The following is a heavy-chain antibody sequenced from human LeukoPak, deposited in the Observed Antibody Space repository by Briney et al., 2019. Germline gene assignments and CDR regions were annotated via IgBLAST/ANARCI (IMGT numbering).Heavy chain of an antibody. CDR3: ARSGGVRGHYFDY. D-gene: IGHD3-10*01. CDR1: GGSISSGDSY. CDR2: IHYSGST. Sequence: PSETLSLTCTVSGGSISSGDSYWSWIPQPPGQGLEWIGYIHYSGSTYYNPSLNSRLTIAVDTSKSQFSLKQNSVTAADTAVYYCARSGGVRGHYFDYWGQGTLVTVSS. V-gene: IGHV4-30-4*08. J-gene: IGHJ4*02.